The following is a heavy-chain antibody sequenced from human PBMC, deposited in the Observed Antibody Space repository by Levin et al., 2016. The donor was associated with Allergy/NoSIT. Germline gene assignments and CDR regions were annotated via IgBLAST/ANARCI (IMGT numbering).Heavy chain of an antibody. D-gene: IGHD3-16*02. J-gene: IGHJ4*02. CDR3: ARVGGGVIVN. V-gene: IGHV3-11*01. Sequence: WIRQPPGKGLEWVSYISSSGGTIYYADSVKGRFTISRDNAKNSLYLQMNSLRAEDTAVYYCARVGGGVIVNWGQGTLVTVSS. CDR2: ISSSGGTI.